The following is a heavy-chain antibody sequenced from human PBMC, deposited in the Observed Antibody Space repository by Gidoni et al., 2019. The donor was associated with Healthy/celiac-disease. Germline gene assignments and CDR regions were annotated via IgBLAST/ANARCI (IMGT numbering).Heavy chain of an antibody. CDR1: GFTFSSYG. D-gene: IGHD6-13*01. Sequence: QVQLVESGGGVVQPGGSLRLSCAASGFTFSSYGMHWVRQAPGKGLEWVAVIWYDGSNKYYADSVKGRFTISRDKSKNTLYLQMNSLRAEDTAVYYCARGGEEGIAAAGTFFDYWGQGTLVTVSS. V-gene: IGHV3-33*01. CDR2: IWYDGSNK. J-gene: IGHJ4*02. CDR3: ARGGEEGIAAAGTFFDY.